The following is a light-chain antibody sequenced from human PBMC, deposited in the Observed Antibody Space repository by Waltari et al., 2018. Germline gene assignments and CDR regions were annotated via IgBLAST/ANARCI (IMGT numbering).Light chain of an antibody. CDR3: ATWDGRVNGVL. CDR1: NYNIGSGP. V-gene: IGLV1-44*01. J-gene: IGLJ2*01. Sequence: QSVLTQAPSVSGTPGQSATISCSGTNYNIGSGPVNWYQQVPGMSPKLLIYSNHRRPSGVPDRLSGSKSGTSASLAISGLQSEDEADYYCATWDGRVNGVLFGGGTKVTVL. CDR2: SNH.